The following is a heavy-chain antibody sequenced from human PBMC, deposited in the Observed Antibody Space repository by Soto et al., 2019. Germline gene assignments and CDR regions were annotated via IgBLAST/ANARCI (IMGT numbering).Heavy chain of an antibody. J-gene: IGHJ3*02. CDR3: ARGDYYDTSGPFSDAFDI. CDR1: GFTFTNYW. Sequence: EVQLVESGGGLVQPGGSLRLSCAASGFTFTNYWMSWVRQAPGKGLEWVANIKPDGSEKFYVDSLKGRFTMSRDNAKNSRYLQMNGLRADDTAVYYCARGDYYDTSGPFSDAFDIWGQGTMVTVSS. D-gene: IGHD3-22*01. CDR2: IKPDGSEK. V-gene: IGHV3-7*04.